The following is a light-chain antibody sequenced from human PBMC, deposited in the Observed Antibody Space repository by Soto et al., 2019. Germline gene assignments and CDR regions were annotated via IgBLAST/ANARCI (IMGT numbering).Light chain of an antibody. V-gene: IGKV1-12*01. Sequence: DIQMTQSPSSVSASVGDRVTITCRASQGISSWLAWFQQKPGEAPRLLIYAASSLHSGVPSRYSGSGSGTEFTLANSSLQPEYFATSYCQQGNSFPLTFGGGTKVEIK. CDR2: AAS. CDR3: QQGNSFPLT. J-gene: IGKJ4*01. CDR1: QGISSW.